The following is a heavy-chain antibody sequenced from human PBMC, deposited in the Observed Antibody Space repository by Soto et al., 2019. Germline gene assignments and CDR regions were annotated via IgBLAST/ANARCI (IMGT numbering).Heavy chain of an antibody. J-gene: IGHJ4*02. CDR2: INHGGST. Sequence: PSETLSLTCAVYGGSFSGYYWSWIRQPPGKGLEWIGEINHGGSTNYNPSLKSRVTISVDTSKNQFSLKLSSVTAADMAVYYCSIAAAGKYDYWGQGTLVTVSS. D-gene: IGHD6-13*01. CDR3: SIAAAGKYDY. CDR1: GGSFSGYY. V-gene: IGHV4-34*01.